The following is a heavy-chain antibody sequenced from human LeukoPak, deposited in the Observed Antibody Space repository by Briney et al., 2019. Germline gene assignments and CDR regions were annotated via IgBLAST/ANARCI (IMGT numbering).Heavy chain of an antibody. Sequence: GGSLRLSCAASGFTFSSYEMNWVRQAPGKGLEWVSYISSSGSIIYYADSVKGRFTISRDNAKNSLYLQMNNLRVEDTAVYYCARGEHSGSYRKGYFDYWGQGTLVTVSS. V-gene: IGHV3-48*03. CDR3: ARGEHSGSYRKGYFDY. CDR1: GFTFSSYE. D-gene: IGHD1-26*01. CDR2: ISSSGSII. J-gene: IGHJ4*02.